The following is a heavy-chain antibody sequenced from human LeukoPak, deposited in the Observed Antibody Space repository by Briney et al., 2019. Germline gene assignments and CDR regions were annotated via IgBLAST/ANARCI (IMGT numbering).Heavy chain of an antibody. CDR2: IHTTGST. Sequence: NPSETLSLTCAVYGGSFSGYYWSWIRQAPGKGLEWIGRIHTTGSTNYNPSLKSRVTMSVDTSKNQLSLRLTSVTAADTAVYYCAKDDYDSRGNYYHGMDVWGQGTTVTVSS. J-gene: IGHJ6*02. CDR1: GGSFSGYY. D-gene: IGHD3-22*01. CDR3: AKDDYDSRGNYYHGMDV. V-gene: IGHV4-4*07.